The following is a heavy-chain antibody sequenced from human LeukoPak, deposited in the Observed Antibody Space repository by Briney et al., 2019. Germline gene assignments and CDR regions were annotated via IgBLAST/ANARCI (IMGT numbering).Heavy chain of an antibody. Sequence: SSETLSLTCTVSGGSISSYYWSWIRQPPGKGLEWIGYIYYSGSTNYNPSLKSRVTISVDTSKNQFSLKLSSVTAADTAVYYCARGGIAAAFDPWGQGTLVTVSS. D-gene: IGHD6-13*01. CDR2: IYYSGST. V-gene: IGHV4-59*01. J-gene: IGHJ5*02. CDR3: ARGGIAAAFDP. CDR1: GGSISSYY.